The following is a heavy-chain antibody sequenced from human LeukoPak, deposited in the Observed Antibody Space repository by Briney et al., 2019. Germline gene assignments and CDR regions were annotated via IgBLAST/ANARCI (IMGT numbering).Heavy chain of an antibody. V-gene: IGHV3-30-3*01. CDR1: GFTFSSYA. CDR3: ASGIAVADKDY. Sequence: GGSLRLSCAAFGFTFSSYAMHWVRQAPGKGLEWVAVISYDGSNKYYADSVKGRFTISRDNSKNTLYLQMNSLRAEDTAVYYCASGIAVADKDYWGQGTLVTVSS. D-gene: IGHD6-19*01. CDR2: ISYDGSNK. J-gene: IGHJ4*02.